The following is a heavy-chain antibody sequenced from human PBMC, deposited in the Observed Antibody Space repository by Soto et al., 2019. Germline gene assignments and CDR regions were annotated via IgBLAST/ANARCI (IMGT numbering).Heavy chain of an antibody. CDR2: IYYSGST. J-gene: IGHJ6*03. D-gene: IGHD2-15*01. CDR3: AGMVAATSAATTGYYYMDV. CDR1: GGSISRYY. V-gene: IGHV4-59*08. Sequence: SETLSLTCTVSGGSISRYYLSWIRQPTGKGLEWIRYIYYSGSTNYNPSLKSRVTISVDTSKSQFSLKLSSVTAADTAVYYCAGMVAATSAATTGYYYMDVWGKGTTVTVSS.